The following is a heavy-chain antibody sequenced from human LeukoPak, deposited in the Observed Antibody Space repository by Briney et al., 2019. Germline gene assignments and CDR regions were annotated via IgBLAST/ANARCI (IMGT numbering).Heavy chain of an antibody. Sequence: SETLSLTCAVYGGSFSGYYWSWIRQPPGKGLEWIGEINHSGSTNYNPSLKSRVTISVDTSKSQFSLKLSSVTAADTAVYYCARKIVKIAAFDYWGQGTLVTVSS. CDR2: INHSGST. CDR1: GGSFSGYY. J-gene: IGHJ4*02. CDR3: ARKIVKIAAFDY. V-gene: IGHV4-34*01. D-gene: IGHD6-6*01.